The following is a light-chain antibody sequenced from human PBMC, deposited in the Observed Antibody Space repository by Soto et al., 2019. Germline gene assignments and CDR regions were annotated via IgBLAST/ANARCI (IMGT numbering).Light chain of an antibody. CDR1: SSDVGGYNY. V-gene: IGLV2-14*01. Sequence: QSALTQPASVSGSPRQSSTISCTGTSSDVGGYNYVSWYQQHPGKAPKLMIYEVSNRPSRVSNRFSGSKSGNTASLTISGLQAEDEADYYCSSYTRGSTPYGYGTGTKLTVL. CDR2: EVS. CDR3: SSYTRGSTPYG. J-gene: IGLJ1*01.